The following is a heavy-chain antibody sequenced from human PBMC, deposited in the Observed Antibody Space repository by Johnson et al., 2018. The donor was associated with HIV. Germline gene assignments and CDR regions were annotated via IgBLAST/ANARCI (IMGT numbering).Heavy chain of an antibody. D-gene: IGHD2-2*01. Sequence: VQLVESGGGVVQPGRSLRLSCAASGFTFSSYAMPWVRQAPGKGLEWVAVISYDGSNKYYADSVKGRFTISSDNSKNTLYLQMNSLRDEDTAVYYCARLYCSITSCYDVGGDAFDLWGQGTMVTVSS. CDR2: ISYDGSNK. CDR3: ARLYCSITSCYDVGGDAFDL. V-gene: IGHV3-30-3*01. J-gene: IGHJ3*01. CDR1: GFTFSSYA.